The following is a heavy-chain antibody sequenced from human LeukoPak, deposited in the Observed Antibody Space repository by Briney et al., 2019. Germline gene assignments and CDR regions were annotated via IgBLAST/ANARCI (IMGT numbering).Heavy chain of an antibody. Sequence: GASLQISCKGSGYSFTSYWIGWVRQMPGKGLEWMGIIYPGDSDTRYSPSFQGQVTISADKSISTAYLQWSSLKASDTAMYYCARTVGATTGYFDYWGQGTLVTVSS. J-gene: IGHJ4*02. D-gene: IGHD1-26*01. CDR2: IYPGDSDT. CDR1: GYSFTSYW. V-gene: IGHV5-51*01. CDR3: ARTVGATTGYFDY.